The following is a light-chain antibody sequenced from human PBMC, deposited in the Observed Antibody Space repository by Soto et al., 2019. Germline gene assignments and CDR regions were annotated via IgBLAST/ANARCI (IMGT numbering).Light chain of an antibody. V-gene: IGLV2-14*01. CDR1: SSDVGGYNF. Sequence: QSALTQPASVSGSPGQSITISCTGISSDVGGYNFVSWYQQHPGKAPKLMIYEVSNRPSGVSNRFSGSKSGNTASLTISGLQAEDEADYYCGSYTDTNTLDVFGTGTKLT. CDR2: EVS. CDR3: GSYTDTNTLDV. J-gene: IGLJ1*01.